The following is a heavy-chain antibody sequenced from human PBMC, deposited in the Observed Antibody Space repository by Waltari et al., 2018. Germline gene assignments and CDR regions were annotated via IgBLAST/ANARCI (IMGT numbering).Heavy chain of an antibody. D-gene: IGHD5-12*01. J-gene: IGHJ4*02. CDR2: IYTSGST. CDR1: GGSISSGSYY. V-gene: IGHV4-61*09. Sequence: QVQLQESGPGLVKPYQTLSLTCTVSGGSISSGSYYWSWIRQPAGKGLEWIGYIYTSGSTNYNPSLKSRVTISVDTSKNQFALKLSSVTAADTAVYYCARGRWLRDFDYWGQGTLVTVSS. CDR3: ARGRWLRDFDY.